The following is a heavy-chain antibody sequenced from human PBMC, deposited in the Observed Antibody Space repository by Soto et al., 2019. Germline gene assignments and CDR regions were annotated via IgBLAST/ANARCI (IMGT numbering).Heavy chain of an antibody. D-gene: IGHD2-21*02. CDR2: IGTTSSYI. CDR3: ARVMCGDCSSYYYYSMDV. V-gene: IGHV3-21*01. J-gene: IGHJ6*02. Sequence: LRLSCAASGFTFGTYTMNWVRQVPGKGLEWVSSIGTTSSYIYYADSVRGRFTISRDNAGGSVYLQMSSLRAEDTAVYYCARVMCGDCSSYYYYSMDVWGQGTTVTSP. CDR1: GFTFGTYT.